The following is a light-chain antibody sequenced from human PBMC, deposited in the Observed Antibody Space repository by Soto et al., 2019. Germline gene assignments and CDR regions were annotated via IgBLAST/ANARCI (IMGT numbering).Light chain of an antibody. Sequence: DIVMTQSPDSLAVSLGERATINCKSSQSGLYSSNNKNYLAWYQQKPGQPPKLLIYWASTRESGVPDRCSGSGSGADFTLTISSLQAEDVAVYYCQQYYSTPWTFGQGTKVESK. V-gene: IGKV4-1*01. CDR1: QSGLYSSNNKNY. CDR2: WAS. CDR3: QQYYSTPWT. J-gene: IGKJ1*01.